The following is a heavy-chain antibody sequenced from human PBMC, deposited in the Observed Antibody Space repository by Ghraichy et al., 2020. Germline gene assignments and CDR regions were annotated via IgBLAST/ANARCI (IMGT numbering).Heavy chain of an antibody. CDR3: ARGQGGWRGNPYYFDY. D-gene: IGHD3-16*01. J-gene: IGHJ4*02. V-gene: IGHV4-30-4*01. CDR2: IYYSGST. CDR1: GGSISSGDYY. Sequence: SETLSLTCTVSGGSISSGDYYWSWIRQPPGKGLEWIGYIYYSGSTYYNPSLKSRVTISVDTSKNQFSLKLSSVTAADTAVYYCARGQGGWRGNPYYFDYWGQGTLVTVSS.